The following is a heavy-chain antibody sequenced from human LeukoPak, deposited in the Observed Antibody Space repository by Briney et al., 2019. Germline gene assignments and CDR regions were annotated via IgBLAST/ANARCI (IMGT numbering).Heavy chain of an antibody. V-gene: IGHV3-53*01. D-gene: IGHD3-10*01. CDR2: IYNGGST. Sequence: GGSLRLSCAASGFTVTRSYMSWVRQAPGKGPEWVSIIYNGGSTNDADSVKGRFTISRDISKNTVYLQMNSLRAEDTAVYYCARDSTGSETYYVFDSWGQGTLVTVSS. CDR3: ARDSTGSETYYVFDS. CDR1: GFTVTRSY. J-gene: IGHJ4*02.